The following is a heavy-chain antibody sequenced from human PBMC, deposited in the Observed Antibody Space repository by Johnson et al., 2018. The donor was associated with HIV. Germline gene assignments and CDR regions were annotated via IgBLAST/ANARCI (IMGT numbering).Heavy chain of an antibody. V-gene: IGHV3-11*04. CDR2: ISSSGSTI. D-gene: IGHD3-22*01. CDR1: GFSLSDYY. Sequence: QVQLVESGGGLVKPGGSLRLSCAASGFSLSDYYMSWIRQAPGKGLEWVSYISSSGSTIYYADSVKGRFTISRDNAKNSLYLQMNSLRVEDTAVYYCAREITLIMGAGAAFDIWGQGTMVTVSS. J-gene: IGHJ3*02. CDR3: AREITLIMGAGAAFDI.